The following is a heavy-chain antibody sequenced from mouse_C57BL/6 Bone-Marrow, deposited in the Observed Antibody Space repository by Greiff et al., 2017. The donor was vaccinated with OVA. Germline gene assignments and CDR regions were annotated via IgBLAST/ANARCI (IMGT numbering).Heavy chain of an antibody. CDR1: GYTFTSYW. V-gene: IGHV1-52*01. Sequence: SGAELVRPGSSVKLSCKASGYTFTSYWMHWVKQRPIQGLEWIGNIDPSDSETHYNQKFKDKATLTVDKSSSTAYMQLSSLTSEDSAVYYCARIGDWDLTFDYWGQGTTLTVSS. J-gene: IGHJ2*01. CDR3: ARIGDWDLTFDY. CDR2: IDPSDSET. D-gene: IGHD4-1*01.